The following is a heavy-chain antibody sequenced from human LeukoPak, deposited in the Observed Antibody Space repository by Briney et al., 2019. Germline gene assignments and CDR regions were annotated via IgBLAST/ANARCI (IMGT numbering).Heavy chain of an antibody. CDR3: ARDNMIVVRALDY. V-gene: IGHV3-23*01. J-gene: IGHJ4*02. D-gene: IGHD3-22*01. Sequence: PGGSLRLSCAASGFTFSSYAMSWVRQAPGKGLEWVSAISGSGGSTYYADSVKGRFTISRDNAKNSLYLQMNSLRAEDTALYYCARDNMIVVRALDYWGQGTLVTVSS. CDR1: GFTFSSYA. CDR2: ISGSGGST.